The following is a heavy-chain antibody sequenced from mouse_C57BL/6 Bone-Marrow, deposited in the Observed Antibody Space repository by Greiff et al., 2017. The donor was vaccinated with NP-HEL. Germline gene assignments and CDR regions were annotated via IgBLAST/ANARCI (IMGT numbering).Heavy chain of an antibody. Sequence: QVQLQQPGAELVRPGTSVKLSCKASGYTFTSYWMHWVKQRPGQGLEWIGVIDPSDSYTNYNQKFKGKATLTVDTSSSTAYMQLSSLTSEDSAVYYCARRASMVTTIDYWGQGTTRTVSS. J-gene: IGHJ2*01. CDR2: IDPSDSYT. V-gene: IGHV1-59*01. D-gene: IGHD2-2*01. CDR3: ARRASMVTTIDY. CDR1: GYTFTSYW.